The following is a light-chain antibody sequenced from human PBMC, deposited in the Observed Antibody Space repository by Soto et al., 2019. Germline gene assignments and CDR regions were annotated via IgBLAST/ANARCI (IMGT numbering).Light chain of an antibody. Sequence: EIVLTQSPGTLSLSPGERATLSCRASQSVSSSYLAWYQQKPGQAPRLLIYGASSRATGIPDRFSGSGSGTDFTLTITRLEPEDFAVFYCQQYATSHRTFGQGTKVDIK. CDR1: QSVSSSY. CDR3: QQYATSHRT. J-gene: IGKJ1*01. V-gene: IGKV3-20*01. CDR2: GAS.